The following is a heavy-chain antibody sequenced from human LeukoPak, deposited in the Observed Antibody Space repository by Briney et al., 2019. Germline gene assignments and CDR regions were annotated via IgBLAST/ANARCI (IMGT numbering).Heavy chain of an antibody. D-gene: IGHD5-24*01. V-gene: IGHV1-18*01. Sequence: ASVKVSCKASGYTFTIYGISWVRQAPGQGLEWMGWISAYNGNTNYAQKLQGRVTMTTDTSTSTAYMELRSLRSDDTAVYYCARDSEMATIGVYWGQGTLVTVSS. J-gene: IGHJ4*02. CDR2: ISAYNGNT. CDR1: GYTFTIYG. CDR3: ARDSEMATIGVY.